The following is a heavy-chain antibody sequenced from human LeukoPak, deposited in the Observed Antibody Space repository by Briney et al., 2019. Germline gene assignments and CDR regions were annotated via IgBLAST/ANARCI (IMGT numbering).Heavy chain of an antibody. J-gene: IGHJ4*02. CDR1: GYNFITYW. CDR3: ARHEVQYTAKVNFDY. CDR2: IYPGDSDT. V-gene: IGHV5-51*01. Sequence: GESLKISCKGSGYNFITYWIGWVRQMPGKGLEWMGSIYPGDSDTRYRPSFQGQVTISADKSISTAYLQWRSLKASDTAIYFCARHEVQYTAKVNFDYWGQGTLVTVSS. D-gene: IGHD5-18*01.